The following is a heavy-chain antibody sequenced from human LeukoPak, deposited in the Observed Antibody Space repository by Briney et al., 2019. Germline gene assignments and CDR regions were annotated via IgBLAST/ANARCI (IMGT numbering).Heavy chain of an antibody. CDR2: IRYNGSNK. V-gene: IGHV3-30*02. CDR3: AKGRAWIWNWFDP. Sequence: GGSLSLSCAASVFTFCIFDMHCVRGAPGKGLEWVEFIRYNGSNKYYVESAKGRFTVSRDNSKNTLYLQMNSLRAEDTAVYYGAKGRAWIWNWFDPWGKETLVTVSS. CDR1: VFTFCIFD. D-gene: IGHD5-12*01. J-gene: IGHJ5*02.